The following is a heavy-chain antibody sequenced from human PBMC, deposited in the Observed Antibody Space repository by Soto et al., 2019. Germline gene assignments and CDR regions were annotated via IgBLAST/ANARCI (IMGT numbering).Heavy chain of an antibody. CDR2: IIPLFST. J-gene: IGHJ4*02. CDR3: ARDTGIAVVATGTSFER. D-gene: IGHD6-19*01. CDR1: GDTFRNYA. V-gene: IGHV1-69*18. Sequence: QVQLVQSGAEVKKPGSSVKVSCKASGDTFRNYAFTWVRQAPGQGLEWLGTIIPLFSTRYAQKFQGRGTMTADEATSTVYRGLSSLKSDDTGVVYCARDTGIAVVATGTSFERWGQGTLVTVSS.